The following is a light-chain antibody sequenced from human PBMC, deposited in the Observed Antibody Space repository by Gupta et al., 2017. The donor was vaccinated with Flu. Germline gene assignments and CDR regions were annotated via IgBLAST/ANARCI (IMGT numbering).Light chain of an antibody. V-gene: IGLV2-8*01. CDR1: SSDVGGYNH. Sequence: QSALTQPPSASGSRGQSVTISCTGTSSDVGGYNHVSWYQQYPGKAPKIMIYEVTKRPSGVPYRLSGSKSGSTAFLTVSGVQPDDEAAYYCSTYCGSNSTFWVFGGGTKLTVL. CDR2: EVT. J-gene: IGLJ3*02. CDR3: STYCGSNSTFWV.